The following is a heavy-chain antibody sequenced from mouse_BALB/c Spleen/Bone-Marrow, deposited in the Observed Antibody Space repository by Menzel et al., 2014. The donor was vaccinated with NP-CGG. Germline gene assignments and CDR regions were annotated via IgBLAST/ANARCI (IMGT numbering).Heavy chain of an antibody. CDR1: GYTFSSYW. Sequence: ESGAELMKPGASVKISCKASGYTFSSYWIEWVKQRPGHGLEWIGKILPGSGNTNHNENFKGEATLTADTSSNTVYMQLSSLTSEDSAVYYCARRVLYFFDFWGQGTTLTVSS. CDR2: ILPGSGNT. J-gene: IGHJ2*01. CDR3: ARRVLYFFDF. V-gene: IGHV1-9*01.